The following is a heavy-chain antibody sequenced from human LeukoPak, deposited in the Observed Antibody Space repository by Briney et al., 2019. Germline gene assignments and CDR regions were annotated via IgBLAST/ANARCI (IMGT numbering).Heavy chain of an antibody. J-gene: IGHJ4*02. CDR3: ARVRDSGSYSDYFDY. Sequence: ASVKVSCKASGYTFTGYYMHWVRQAPGQGLEWMGRINPNNGATNYAQKFQGRVTITGDTSISTAYMELSSLRSDDTAVYYCARVRDSGSYSDYFDYWGQGTLVTVSS. CDR2: INPNNGAT. D-gene: IGHD1-26*01. CDR1: GYTFTGYY. V-gene: IGHV1-2*06.